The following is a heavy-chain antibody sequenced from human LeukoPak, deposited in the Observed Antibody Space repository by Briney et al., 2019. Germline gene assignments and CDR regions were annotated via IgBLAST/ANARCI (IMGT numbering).Heavy chain of an antibody. CDR1: GFTFSSYA. CDR2: ISHNGSNN. D-gene: IGHD4-17*01. CDR3: ARKGERTVTTRYYYYFGMAV. Sequence: EGTLSLSCEAYGFTFSSYAMHWVRQPPGKGLEWMAVISHNGSNNYTADSEKRRSTTSRDNSKNTLYLQMNSRRAADTAVYYRARKGERTVTTRYYYYFGMAVWGQGTTVTVSS. V-gene: IGHV3-33*01. J-gene: IGHJ6*02.